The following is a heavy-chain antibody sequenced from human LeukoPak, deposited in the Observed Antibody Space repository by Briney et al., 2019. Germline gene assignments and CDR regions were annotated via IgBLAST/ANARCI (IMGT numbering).Heavy chain of an antibody. V-gene: IGHV3-30*02. CDR3: ANQGGSLTEVGYYMDV. CDR1: GFTFSTYG. J-gene: IGHJ6*03. CDR2: IRSDGTSK. D-gene: IGHD1-26*01. Sequence: GGSLRLSCAASGFTFSTYGMHWVRQAPGKGLEWVAFIRSDGTSKYYTDSVKGRFTISRDNSKNTLYLQMNSLRPEDTAVYYCANQGGSLTEVGYYMDVWGKGTTVTVSS.